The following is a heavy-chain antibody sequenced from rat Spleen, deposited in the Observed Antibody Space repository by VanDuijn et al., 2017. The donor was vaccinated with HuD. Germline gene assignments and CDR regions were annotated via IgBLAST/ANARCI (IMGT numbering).Heavy chain of an antibody. J-gene: IGHJ3*01. CDR3: ARQDTSGYSKWFAY. CDR2: ISSDGGRN. D-gene: IGHD4-3*01. V-gene: IGHV5-29*01. Sequence: EVQLVESGGGLVQPGRSLKLSCAASGFTFSDYGMAWVRQAPTKGLEWVATISSDGGRNFYRDSVKGRFTISRDNAKSSLYLQVDSLRSEDTATYYCARQDTSGYSKWFAYWGQGTLVTVSS. CDR1: GFTFSDYG.